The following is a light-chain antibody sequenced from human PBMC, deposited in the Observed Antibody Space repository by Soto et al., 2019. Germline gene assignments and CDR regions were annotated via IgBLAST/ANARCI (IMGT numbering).Light chain of an antibody. CDR1: QSVSSSY. CDR2: GAS. J-gene: IGKJ5*01. CDR3: QQSYSTLTIT. Sequence: EIVLTQSPGTLSLSPGERATLSCRASQSVSSSYLAWYQQKPGQAPGLLIYGASSRATGVPDRFSGSGSGTDFTLTISSLQPEDFATYYCQQSYSTLTITFGQGTRLE. V-gene: IGKV3-20*01.